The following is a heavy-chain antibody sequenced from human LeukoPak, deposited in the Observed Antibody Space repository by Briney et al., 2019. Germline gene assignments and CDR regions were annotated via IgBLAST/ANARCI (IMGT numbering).Heavy chain of an antibody. Sequence: ASVTVSFKASGYTFRSYTINWVRQAPGQGLEWMGWINTNTGDPVYAQGFTGRVVFYLDTSVNTAYLEISSLKTEDTAVYHCARGRFGEVASGDYWGQGTLVTVSS. D-gene: IGHD3-10*01. J-gene: IGHJ4*02. CDR1: GYTFRSYT. V-gene: IGHV7-4-1*01. CDR2: INTNTGDP. CDR3: ARGRFGEVASGDY.